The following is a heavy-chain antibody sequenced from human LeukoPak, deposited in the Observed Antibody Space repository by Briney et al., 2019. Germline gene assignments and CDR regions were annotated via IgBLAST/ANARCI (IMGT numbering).Heavy chain of an antibody. J-gene: IGHJ3*02. D-gene: IGHD3-16*02. CDR3: AREAVSDAFDI. Sequence: ASVKVSFKASGYTFTSYYMHWLRQAPGQGVEWMGLINPSGGSTSYAQKFQGRVTMTRDTSTSTVYMELSSLRSEDTAVYYCAREAVSDAFDIWGQGTMVTVSS. V-gene: IGHV1-46*01. CDR1: GYTFTSYY. CDR2: INPSGGST.